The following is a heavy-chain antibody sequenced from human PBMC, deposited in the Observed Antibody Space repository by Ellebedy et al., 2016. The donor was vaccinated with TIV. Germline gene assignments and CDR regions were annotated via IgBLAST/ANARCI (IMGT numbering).Heavy chain of an antibody. D-gene: IGHD5-12*01. Sequence: SETLSFTCTVSGGSISSYYWSWIRQPPGKGLEWIGYIYYSGSSNYNPSLESRVTMAVDTSENQFSLNLTSVTAADTALYYCARGGYRGYDVDYWGQGTLVTVSS. CDR3: ARGGYRGYDVDY. V-gene: IGHV4-59*08. J-gene: IGHJ4*02. CDR2: IYYSGSS. CDR1: GGSISSYY.